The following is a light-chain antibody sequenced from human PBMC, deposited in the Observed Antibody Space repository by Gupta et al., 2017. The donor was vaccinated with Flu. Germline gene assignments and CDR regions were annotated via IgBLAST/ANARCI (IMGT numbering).Light chain of an antibody. CDR2: DVS. V-gene: IGLV2-11*01. Sequence: QSVLTQPRSVSGSPGQSVTISCSGTSSDVGGYIYVSWYQQHPGKPPKLLIYDVSKWPAGVPCRFSSSKSGNTASLTISGLQAEDEADYYCCTYAGSHTWVFGGGTKLTVL. CDR1: SSDVGGYIY. CDR3: CTYAGSHTWV. J-gene: IGLJ3*02.